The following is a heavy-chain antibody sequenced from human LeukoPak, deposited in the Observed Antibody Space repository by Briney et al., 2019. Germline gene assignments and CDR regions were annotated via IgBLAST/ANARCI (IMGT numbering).Heavy chain of an antibody. Sequence: PSETLSLTCTVSGYSISNGYYWGWIRQPAGKGLEWIGRIYTSGSTNYNPSLKSRVTISVDTSKNQFSLKLSSVTAADTAVYYCARGDTAIAHWGQGTLVTVSS. J-gene: IGHJ4*02. V-gene: IGHV4-38-2*02. D-gene: IGHD2-21*02. CDR2: IYTSGST. CDR3: ARGDTAIAH. CDR1: GYSISNGYY.